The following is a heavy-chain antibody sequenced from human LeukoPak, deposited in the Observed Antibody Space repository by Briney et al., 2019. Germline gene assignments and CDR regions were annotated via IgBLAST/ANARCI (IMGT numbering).Heavy chain of an antibody. Sequence: ASVTLSCKASGYTFTSYGISWVRQAPGQGLEWMGWISAYNGNTNYAQQLQGRVTMTTDTSTSTAYMELRNLRSDDTAVYYCARDGGGLGYCSSTSCYTYYYYGMDVWGQGTTVTVSS. CDR3: ARDGGGLGYCSSTSCYTYYYYGMDV. J-gene: IGHJ6*02. V-gene: IGHV1-18*01. D-gene: IGHD2-2*02. CDR1: GYTFTSYG. CDR2: ISAYNGNT.